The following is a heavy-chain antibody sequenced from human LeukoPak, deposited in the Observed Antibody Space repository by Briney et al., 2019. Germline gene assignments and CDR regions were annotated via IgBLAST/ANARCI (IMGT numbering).Heavy chain of an antibody. CDR2: INPNNGDT. Sequence: ASVTVSCKASGYTFSGYYMHWVRQAPGQGLEWMAWINPNNGDTNYAQKFQGRVTMTRDTSISTAYMELTRLISDDTAVYYCARVGSSGWYVHPTLDYWGQGTLVTVSS. CDR3: ARVGSSGWYVHPTLDY. D-gene: IGHD6-19*01. CDR1: GYTFSGYY. V-gene: IGHV1-2*02. J-gene: IGHJ4*02.